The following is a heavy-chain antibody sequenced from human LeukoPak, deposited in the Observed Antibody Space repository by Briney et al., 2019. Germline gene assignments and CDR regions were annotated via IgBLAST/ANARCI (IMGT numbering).Heavy chain of an antibody. CDR3: ARRPRYYDSRGFDY. V-gene: IGHV4-34*01. CDR1: GGSFSGYY. D-gene: IGHD3-22*01. Sequence: PSESLSLTCAVYGGSFSGYYSSWIRQPPGKWLGWIGEINHSVSTNYNPTLRSGVTIPVDTSKNQFTLNLSSVNVTDTAVYYCARRPRYYDSRGFDYWGQGTLVTVSS. CDR2: INHSVST. J-gene: IGHJ4*02.